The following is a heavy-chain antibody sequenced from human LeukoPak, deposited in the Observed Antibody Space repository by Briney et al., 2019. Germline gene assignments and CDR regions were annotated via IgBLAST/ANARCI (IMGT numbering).Heavy chain of an antibody. V-gene: IGHV1-46*01. Sequence: ASVKLCCKASGYTFTSYYMHWVRQAPGQGLEWMGIINPSSGSTSYAQKFQGRVTITRDTSTTTIYMELSSLRSEDQAVYSCGREIAVAAPFDYWGKGTLVPASS. CDR1: GYTFTSYY. D-gene: IGHD6-19*01. CDR2: INPSSGST. CDR3: GREIAVAAPFDY. J-gene: IGHJ4*02.